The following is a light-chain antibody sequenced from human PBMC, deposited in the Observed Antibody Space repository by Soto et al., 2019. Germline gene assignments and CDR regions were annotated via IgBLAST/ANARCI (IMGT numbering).Light chain of an antibody. V-gene: IGKV3-11*01. J-gene: IGKJ5*01. CDR2: GAS. Sequence: EIVLTQSPGTLSLSPWERATLSCMASQSVSSNLAWYQQKPGQAPRLLIYGASTRATGIPARVSGSGSGTEFTLTISSLEPEDFALYYCQQRSNWPITFGQGTRLEIK. CDR1: QSVSSN. CDR3: QQRSNWPIT.